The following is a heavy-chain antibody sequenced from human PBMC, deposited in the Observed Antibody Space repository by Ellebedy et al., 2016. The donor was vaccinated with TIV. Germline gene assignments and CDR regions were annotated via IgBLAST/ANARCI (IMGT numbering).Heavy chain of an antibody. V-gene: IGHV3-53*04. CDR1: GFSVSSKY. CDR3: ARGRVGATIDAFDI. J-gene: IGHJ3*02. D-gene: IGHD1-26*01. Sequence: GESLKISCATSGFSVSSKYMSWVRQAPGKGLEWVSGIYSGGSTYYADSVKGRFTISRHNSKNTLYLQMNSLRADDTAVYYCARGRVGATIDAFDIWGQGTMVTVSS. CDR2: IYSGGST.